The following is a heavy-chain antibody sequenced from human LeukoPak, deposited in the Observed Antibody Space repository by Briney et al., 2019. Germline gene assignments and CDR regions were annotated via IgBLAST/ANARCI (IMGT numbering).Heavy chain of an antibody. CDR3: ARRNSPYCSSTGCYALGVDY. CDR2: IYYSGST. V-gene: IGHV4-59*12. CDR1: GGSISSYY. J-gene: IGHJ4*02. D-gene: IGHD2-2*01. Sequence: NPSETLSLTCTVSGGSISSYYWSWIRQPPGKGLEWIGYIYYSGSTNYNPSLKSRVTISVDTSKNQFSLKLSSVTAADTAVCYCARRNSPYCSSTGCYALGVDYWGQGTLVTVSS.